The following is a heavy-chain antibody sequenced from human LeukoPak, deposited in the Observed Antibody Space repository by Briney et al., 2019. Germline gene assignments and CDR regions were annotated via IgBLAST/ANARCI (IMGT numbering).Heavy chain of an antibody. D-gene: IGHD4-23*01. V-gene: IGHV5-51*01. CDR3: ARSGRGGNYPFDY. CDR1: GYTFSNYW. Sequence: GDSLKISCKTSGYTFSNYWIGWVRQVPGKGLEWMGIIYPGDSQRRYSPSFEGQVTISADESSTTAFPHLYGLKASDTAIFYCARSGRGGNYPFDYWGQGTLVTVSS. CDR2: IYPGDSQR. J-gene: IGHJ4*02.